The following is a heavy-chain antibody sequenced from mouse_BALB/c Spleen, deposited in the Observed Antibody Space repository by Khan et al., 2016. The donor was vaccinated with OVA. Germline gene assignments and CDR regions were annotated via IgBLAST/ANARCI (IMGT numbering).Heavy chain of an antibody. J-gene: IGHJ3*01. V-gene: IGHV1-4*01. Sequence: QIQLVQSGAELARPGASVKMSCKASGYTFTSYTIHWIKQRPGQGLEWIGYINPSSGYTNYNLKFKDKATLTADKSSTTAYMQLSSLTSDDSAVYYCARDGAYYRNDGWFAYWGQGTLVTVSA. CDR1: GYTFTSYT. CDR3: ARDGAYYRNDGWFAY. CDR2: INPSSGYT. D-gene: IGHD2-14*01.